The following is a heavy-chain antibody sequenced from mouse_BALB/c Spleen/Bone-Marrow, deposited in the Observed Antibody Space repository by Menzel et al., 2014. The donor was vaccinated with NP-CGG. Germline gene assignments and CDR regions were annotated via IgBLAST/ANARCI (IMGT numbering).Heavy chain of an antibody. J-gene: IGHJ1*01. D-gene: IGHD1-2*01. Sequence: EVQGVESGGGLVQPGGSLRLSCATSGFTFTDYYMSWVRQPPGKALEWLGFIRNKANGYTTEYSASVKGRFTISRDNSQSILYLQMNPLSDVDSATYYCTRDFNTASYWYFDVWGAGTTVTVSS. V-gene: IGHV7-3*02. CDR1: GFTFTDYY. CDR3: TRDFNTASYWYFDV. CDR2: IRNKANGYTT.